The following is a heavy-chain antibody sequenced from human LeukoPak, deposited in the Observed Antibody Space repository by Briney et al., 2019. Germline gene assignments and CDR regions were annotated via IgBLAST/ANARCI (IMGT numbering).Heavy chain of an antibody. CDR2: ISGSGGST. Sequence: PGGSLRLSCVASGFTFSSYAMSWVRQAPGKGLEWVSAISGSGGSTYYADSVKGRFTISRDNSKNTQYLQMNSLRAEDTAVYYCAKEPYSSGWYGDYFDYWGQGTLVTVSS. CDR3: AKEPYSSGWYGDYFDY. V-gene: IGHV3-23*01. CDR1: GFTFSSYA. J-gene: IGHJ4*02. D-gene: IGHD6-19*01.